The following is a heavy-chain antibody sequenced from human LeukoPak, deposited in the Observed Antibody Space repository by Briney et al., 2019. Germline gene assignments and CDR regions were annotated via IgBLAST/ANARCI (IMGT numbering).Heavy chain of an antibody. CDR1: GFTFSSYA. J-gene: IGHJ4*02. D-gene: IGHD6-6*01. CDR2: ISSSGSTI. V-gene: IGHV3-48*04. CDR3: AREGIAARIDY. Sequence: GGSLRLSCAASGFTFSSYAMSWVRQAPGKGLEWVSYISSSGSTIYYADSVKGRFTISRDNAKNSLYLQMNSLRAEDTAVYYCAREGIAARIDYWGQGILVTVSS.